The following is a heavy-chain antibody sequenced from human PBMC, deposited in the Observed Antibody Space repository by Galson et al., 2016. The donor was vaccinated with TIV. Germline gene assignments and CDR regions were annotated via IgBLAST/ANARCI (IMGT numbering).Heavy chain of an antibody. D-gene: IGHD2-21*01. V-gene: IGHV3-66*02. CDR1: GLIVSSNY. CDR2: ISSGGST. CDR3: ARDRRHCGNECYLYYYYGMDV. J-gene: IGHJ6*02. Sequence: SLRLSCAASGLIVSSNYMSWVRQAPGKGLEWVSLISSGGSTSYADSVRGRFTISRDNSNNRVYLQMNSVRPEDTAVYYCARDRRHCGNECYLYYYYGMDVWGQGATV.